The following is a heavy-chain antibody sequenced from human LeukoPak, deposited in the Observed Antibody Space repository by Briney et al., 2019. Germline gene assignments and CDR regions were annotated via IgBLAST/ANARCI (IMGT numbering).Heavy chain of an antibody. J-gene: IGHJ4*02. CDR3: AGAPLGGMTTVTAIDY. Sequence: PSETLSLTCTVSGGSISSGDYYWSWIRQPAGKGLEWIGRIYTSGSTNYNPSLKSRVTISVDTSKNQFSLKLSSVTAADTAVYYCAGAPLGGMTTVTAIDYWGQGTLVTVSS. CDR2: IYTSGST. CDR1: GGSISSGDYY. D-gene: IGHD4-17*01. V-gene: IGHV4-61*02.